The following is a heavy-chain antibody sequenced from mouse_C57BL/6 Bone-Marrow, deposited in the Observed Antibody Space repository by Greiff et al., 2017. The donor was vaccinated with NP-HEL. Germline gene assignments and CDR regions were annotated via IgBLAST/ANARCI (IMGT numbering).Heavy chain of an antibody. CDR3: ARILHWYFDV. Sequence: QVQLQQPGAELVKPGASVKMSCKASGYTFTSYWITWVKQRPGQGLEWIGDIYPGSGSTNYIEKFKSKATLSVDTSSSTAYMQLSSLTSEDSAVYYCARILHWYFDVWGTGTTVTVSS. CDR1: GYTFTSYW. CDR2: IYPGSGST. V-gene: IGHV1-55*01. J-gene: IGHJ1*03.